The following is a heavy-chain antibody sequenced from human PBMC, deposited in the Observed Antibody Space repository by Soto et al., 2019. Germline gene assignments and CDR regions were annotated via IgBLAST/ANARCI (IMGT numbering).Heavy chain of an antibody. CDR3: ARGFRVAATRWWFDP. Sequence: QVQLVQSGAEVKKPGASVKVSCKASGYTFTSYDISWVRQAPGQGLKWMGWISTYNGNTNYAQKLQGRVTMTTDTSTSTAYMELRSLRSDDTAVYYCARGFRVAATRWWFDPWGQGTLVTVSS. D-gene: IGHD2-15*01. CDR2: ISTYNGNT. CDR1: GYTFTSYD. J-gene: IGHJ5*02. V-gene: IGHV1-18*01.